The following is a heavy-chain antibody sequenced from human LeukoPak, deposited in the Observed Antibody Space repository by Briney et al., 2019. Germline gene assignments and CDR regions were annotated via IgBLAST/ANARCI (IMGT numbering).Heavy chain of an antibody. CDR1: GFTFSRYT. CDR3: AKDYEQWLVVAFDI. CDR2: ISGSGGST. D-gene: IGHD6-19*01. J-gene: IGHJ3*02. V-gene: IGHV3-23*01. Sequence: GGSLRLSCAASGFTFSRYTMGWVRQAPGKGLEWVSDISGSGGSTYYADSVKGRFTISRDNSKNTLYLQMNSLRAEDTAVYYCAKDYEQWLVVAFDIWGQGTMVTVSS.